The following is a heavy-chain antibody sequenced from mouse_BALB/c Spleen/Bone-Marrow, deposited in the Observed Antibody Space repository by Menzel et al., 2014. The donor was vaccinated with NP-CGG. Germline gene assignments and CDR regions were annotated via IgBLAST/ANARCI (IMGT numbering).Heavy chain of an antibody. D-gene: IGHD2-4*01. Sequence: EVKVVDSGGGLVKPGGSLKLSCAASGFTFSSYTMSWVRQTPEKRLEWVATISSGGSYTYYPDSVKGRFTISRDNAKNTLYLQMSSLKSEDTAMYHCTSMITRGYYFDYWGQGTTLTVSS. CDR2: ISSGGSYT. J-gene: IGHJ2*01. V-gene: IGHV5-6-4*01. CDR3: TSMITRGYYFDY. CDR1: GFTFSSYT.